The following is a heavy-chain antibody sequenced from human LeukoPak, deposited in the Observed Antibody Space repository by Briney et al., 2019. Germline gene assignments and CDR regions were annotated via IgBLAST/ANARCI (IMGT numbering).Heavy chain of an antibody. V-gene: IGHV1-69*13. CDR1: GGIFSRYA. D-gene: IGHD3/OR15-3a*01. CDR3: AREDYYFDY. J-gene: IGHJ4*02. CDR2: LVPMFGTP. Sequence: ASVKVSCKASGGIFSRYAISWVRQAPGQGLEWMGGLVPMFGTPNQAQKFQGRVTITADESTSTAYMELSSLRAEDTAVYYCAREDYYFDYWGQGTLVTVSS.